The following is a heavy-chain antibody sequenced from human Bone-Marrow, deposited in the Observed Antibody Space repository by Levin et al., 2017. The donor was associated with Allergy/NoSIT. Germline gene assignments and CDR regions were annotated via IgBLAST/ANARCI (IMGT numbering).Heavy chain of an antibody. CDR2: IHNSSRST. D-gene: IGHD3-10*01. CDR1: GFTFSSYA. J-gene: IGHJ4*02. Sequence: GESLKISCAASGFTFSSYAMSWVRQAPGKGLEWVASIHNSSRSTHYADSVKGRFTISRDNSKNRLSLQMYSLRAEDTAVYHCAKDLLYFYGSGSDDCCGQGTLVTV. CDR3: AKDLLYFYGSGSDDC. V-gene: IGHV3-23*05.